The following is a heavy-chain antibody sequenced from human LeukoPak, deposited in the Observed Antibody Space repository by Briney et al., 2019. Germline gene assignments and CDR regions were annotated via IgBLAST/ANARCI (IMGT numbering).Heavy chain of an antibody. D-gene: IGHD5-18*01. CDR3: ARQDSYPTVTFDI. V-gene: IGHV4-31*03. Sequence: SETLSLTCTVSGGSISSGGYYWSRIRQHPGKGLECIGYIYYSGSTYYNPSLKSRVTISVDTSKNQFSLKLSSVTAADTAVYYCARQDSYPTVTFDIWGQGTMVTVSS. CDR2: IYYSGST. J-gene: IGHJ3*02. CDR1: GGSISSGGYY.